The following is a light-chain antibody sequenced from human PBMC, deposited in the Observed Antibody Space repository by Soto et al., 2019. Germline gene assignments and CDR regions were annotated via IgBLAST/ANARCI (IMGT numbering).Light chain of an antibody. CDR2: GAS. V-gene: IGKV3-20*01. Sequence: EIVLTQSPGTLSLSPGERATLSCRASQSVSSSYLAWYQQKPGQAPRLLIYGASSRATGIPDRFSGSGSGTDFTLTISRLEPADFAVYYCQQYGTSIYTFVQWTKLEIK. CDR1: QSVSSSY. J-gene: IGKJ2*01. CDR3: QQYGTSIYT.